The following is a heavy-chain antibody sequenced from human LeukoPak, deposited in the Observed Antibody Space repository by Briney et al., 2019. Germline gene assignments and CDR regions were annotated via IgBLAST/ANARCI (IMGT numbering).Heavy chain of an antibody. D-gene: IGHD3-9*01. Sequence: ASVKVSCKASGYTFTGYYMHWVRQAPGQGLEWMGWINPNSGGTNYAQKFQGRVTMTRDTSISTAYMELSRLRFDDTAVYYCARLYYDILTGYFADYYYYYMDVWGKGTTVTISS. CDR1: GYTFTGYY. CDR2: INPNSGGT. J-gene: IGHJ6*03. V-gene: IGHV1-2*02. CDR3: ARLYYDILTGYFADYYYYYMDV.